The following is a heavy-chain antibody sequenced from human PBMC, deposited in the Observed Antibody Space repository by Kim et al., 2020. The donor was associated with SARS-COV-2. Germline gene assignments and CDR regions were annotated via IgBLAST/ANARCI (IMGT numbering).Heavy chain of an antibody. CDR1: GGSISSYY. J-gene: IGHJ3*02. CDR3: ARDYIVGATDAFDI. Sequence: SETLSLTCTVSGGSISSYYWSWIRQPAGKGLEWIGRIYTSGSTNYNPSLKSRVTMSVDTSKNQFSLKLSSVTAADTAVYYCARDYIVGATDAFDIWGQGTMVTVSS. CDR2: IYTSGST. D-gene: IGHD1-26*01. V-gene: IGHV4-4*07.